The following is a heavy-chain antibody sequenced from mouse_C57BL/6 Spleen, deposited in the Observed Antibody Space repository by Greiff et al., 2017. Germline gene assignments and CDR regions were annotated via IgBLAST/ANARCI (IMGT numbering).Heavy chain of an antibody. CDR1: GFTFSDYG. CDR2: ISSGSSTI. V-gene: IGHV5-17*01. D-gene: IGHD2-1*01. Sequence: EVKLQESGGGLVKPGGSLKLSCAASGFTFSDYGMHWVRQAPEKGLEWVAYISSGSSTIYYADTVKGRFTISRDNAKNTLFLQMTSLRSEDTAMYYCAREDYGNYEGWFAYWGQGTLVTVSA. CDR3: AREDYGNYEGWFAY. J-gene: IGHJ3*01.